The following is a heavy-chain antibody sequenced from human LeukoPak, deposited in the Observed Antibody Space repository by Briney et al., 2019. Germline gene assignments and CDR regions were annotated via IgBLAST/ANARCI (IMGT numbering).Heavy chain of an antibody. V-gene: IGHV3-74*01. J-gene: IGHJ3*02. CDR3: TRGNLAAGGAFDI. CDR1: GFTFSSSW. D-gene: IGHD6-13*01. Sequence: PGGSLRLSCAGSGFTFSSSWIHWVRQDPEKGLVWVSRIHREESSISYADSVKGRFTISRDNAKNTLYLQMNSLRAEDTAVYYCTRGNLAAGGAFDIWGQGTVVTVSS. CDR2: IHREESSI.